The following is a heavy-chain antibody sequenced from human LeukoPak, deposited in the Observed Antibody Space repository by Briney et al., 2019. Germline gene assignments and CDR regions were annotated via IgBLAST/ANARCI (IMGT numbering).Heavy chain of an antibody. D-gene: IGHD6-13*01. Sequence: SETLSLTCTVSGGSISNYYWNWMRQPPGKGLEWIGYIYASGGTNYDPSLKSRVTISVDTSKNQFSLRLSSVTAADTAMYYCARLTGYQQPTGGYYYYMDVWGKGTTVTVSS. V-gene: IGHV4-4*09. J-gene: IGHJ6*03. CDR3: ARLTGYQQPTGGYYYYMDV. CDR2: IYASGGT. CDR1: GGSISNYY.